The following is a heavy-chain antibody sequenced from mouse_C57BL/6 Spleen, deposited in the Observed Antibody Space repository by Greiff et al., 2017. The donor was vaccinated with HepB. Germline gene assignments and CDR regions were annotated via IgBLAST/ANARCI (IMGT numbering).Heavy chain of an antibody. J-gene: IGHJ1*03. D-gene: IGHD4-1*01. CDR1: GFTFTDYY. Sequence: EVKVEESGGGLVQPGGSLSLSCAASGFTFTDYYMSWVRQPPGKALEWLGFIRNKANGYTTEYSASVKGRFTISRDNSQSILYLQMNALRAEDSATYYCAISLPGTDWYFDVGGTGTPVTVSS. V-gene: IGHV7-3*01. CDR2: IRNKANGYTT. CDR3: AISLPGTDWYFDV.